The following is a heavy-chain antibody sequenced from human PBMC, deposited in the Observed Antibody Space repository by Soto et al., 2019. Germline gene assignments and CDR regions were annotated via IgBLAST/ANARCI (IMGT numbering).Heavy chain of an antibody. CDR2: IYWDDDK. D-gene: IGHD6-19*01. V-gene: IGHV2-5*02. Sequence: QITLKESGPTLVQPTQTLTLTCTFSGFSLSTSGVGVGWIRQPPGKALEWLALIYWDDDKRYSPSLKSRLTTPKDPSKNQVVLTMTNMDPVDTATYYCAHRHTSGWYYYWGQGTLVTVSS. CDR1: GFSLSTSGVG. CDR3: AHRHTSGWYYY. J-gene: IGHJ4*02.